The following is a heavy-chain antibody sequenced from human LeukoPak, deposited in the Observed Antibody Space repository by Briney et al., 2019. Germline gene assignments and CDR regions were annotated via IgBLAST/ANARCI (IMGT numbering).Heavy chain of an antibody. CDR3: ASSKGRYSYFDY. V-gene: IGHV3-11*01. J-gene: IGHJ4*02. D-gene: IGHD5-18*01. Sequence: GGSLRLSCAASGFTFSDYYMSWIRQAPGKGLEWVSYISSSGSTIYYADSVKGRFTISRDNAKNSLYLQMNSLRAGDTAVYYCASSKGRYSYFDYWGQGTLVTVSS. CDR1: GFTFSDYY. CDR2: ISSSGSTI.